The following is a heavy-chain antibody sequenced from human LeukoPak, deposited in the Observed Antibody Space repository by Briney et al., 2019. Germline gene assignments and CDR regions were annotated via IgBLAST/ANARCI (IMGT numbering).Heavy chain of an antibody. CDR1: GDSVSSNSAA. CDR2: TYYRSKWYN. V-gene: IGHV6-1*01. Sequence: SQTLSLTCAISGDSVSSNSAAWTWIRQSPSRGLKWLGRTYYRSKWYNDYAVSAKSRITINPDTSKNQFSLQLNSVTPEDTAVYYCARGDWYFDLWGRGTLVTVSS. J-gene: IGHJ2*01. CDR3: ARGDWYFDL.